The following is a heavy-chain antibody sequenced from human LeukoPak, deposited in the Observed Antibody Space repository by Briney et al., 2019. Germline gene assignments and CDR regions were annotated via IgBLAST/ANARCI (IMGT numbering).Heavy chain of an antibody. D-gene: IGHD6-19*01. CDR2: IYPGDSDT. V-gene: IGHV5-51*01. Sequence: GESLKISCKGSGYSFTSYWIGWVPQMPGKGLEWMGIIYPGDSDTRYSPSFQGQVTISADKSISTAYLQWSSLKASDTAMYYCARLAVADYYYYYDMEVWGKGTTVTISS. CDR1: GYSFTSYW. J-gene: IGHJ6*03. CDR3: ARLAVADYYYYYDMEV.